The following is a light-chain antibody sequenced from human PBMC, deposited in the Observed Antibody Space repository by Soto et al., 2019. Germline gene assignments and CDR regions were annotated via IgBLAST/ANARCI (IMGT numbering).Light chain of an antibody. CDR2: DAS. CDR3: QQYNTYPT. V-gene: IGKV1-5*01. Sequence: DIQMTQSPSTLSASVGDRVTITCRASQSISTWLVWYQQKPGKAPKLLIYDASRLESGVPSRFSGSGSGTEFTLTISSLQPDDFATYYCQQYNTYPTFGQGTKVDIK. CDR1: QSISTW. J-gene: IGKJ1*01.